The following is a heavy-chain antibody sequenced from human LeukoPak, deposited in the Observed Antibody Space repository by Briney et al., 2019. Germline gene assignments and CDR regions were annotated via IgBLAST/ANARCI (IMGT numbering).Heavy chain of an antibody. D-gene: IGHD2-2*01. Sequence: GGSLRLSCAASGFTFSSYSMNWVRQAPGKGLEWVSSISSSSSYIYYADSVKGRFTISRDNAKNSLYLQMNSLRAEDTAVYYCARDLGYCSSTSCYNTIFDYWGRGTLVTVSS. J-gene: IGHJ4*02. CDR2: ISSSSSYI. CDR1: GFTFSSYS. V-gene: IGHV3-21*01. CDR3: ARDLGYCSSTSCYNTIFDY.